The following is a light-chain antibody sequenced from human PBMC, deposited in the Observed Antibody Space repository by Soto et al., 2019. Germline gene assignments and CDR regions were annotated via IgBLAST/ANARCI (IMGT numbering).Light chain of an antibody. CDR3: QHYGSSLPWT. V-gene: IGKV3-20*01. CDR1: QSVSSNY. CDR2: GAS. J-gene: IGKJ1*01. Sequence: EIVMTQSPGTLSLSPGETATLSCRASQSVSSNYVAWFHQKPGQAPRLLIYGASSRATGVPDRFSASGSGTDFTLTISRLEPEDFALYYCQHYGSSLPWTFGQGTKVEI.